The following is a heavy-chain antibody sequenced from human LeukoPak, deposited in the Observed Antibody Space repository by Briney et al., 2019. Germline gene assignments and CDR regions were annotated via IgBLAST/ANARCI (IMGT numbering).Heavy chain of an antibody. CDR3: AFSHYDYVWGSYRETDYFDY. J-gene: IGHJ4*02. CDR1: GGTFSSYA. V-gene: IGHV1-69*01. CDR2: IIPIFGTA. Sequence: GASVKVSCKASGGTFSSYAISWVRQAPGQGLEWMGGIIPIFGTANYAQKFQGRVTITADESTSTAYMELSSMRSEDTAVNYCAFSHYDYVWGSYRETDYFDYWGQGTLVTVSS. D-gene: IGHD3-16*02.